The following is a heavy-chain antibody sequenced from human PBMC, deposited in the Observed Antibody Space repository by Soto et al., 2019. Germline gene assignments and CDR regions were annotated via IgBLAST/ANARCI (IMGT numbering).Heavy chain of an antibody. CDR2: IYYSGST. J-gene: IGHJ4*02. CDR3: AKMDSSGIDTC. V-gene: IGHV4-59*08. D-gene: IGHD3-22*01. Sequence: PSETLSLTCTVSGGSISSYYWSWIRQPPGKGLEWIGYIYYSGSTNYNPSLKSRVTISVDTSKNQFSLKLSSVTAADTAVYYCAKMDSSGIDTCWGQGTLVTVSS. CDR1: GGSISSYY.